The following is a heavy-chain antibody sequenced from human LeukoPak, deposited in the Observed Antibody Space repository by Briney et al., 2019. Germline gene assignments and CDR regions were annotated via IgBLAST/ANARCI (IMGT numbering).Heavy chain of an antibody. CDR3: ARGLMMAVAGRGEFHY. J-gene: IGHJ4*02. D-gene: IGHD6-13*01. V-gene: IGHV4-59*01. CDR2: VYYSGST. Sequence: SETLSLTCTVSGGSISTYYWSWIRQPPGKGLEWIGYVYYSGSTNYNPSLKSRVTISVDTSKNQFSLKLSSVTAADTAVYYCARGLMMAVAGRGEFHYWGQGTLVTVSS. CDR1: GGSISTYY.